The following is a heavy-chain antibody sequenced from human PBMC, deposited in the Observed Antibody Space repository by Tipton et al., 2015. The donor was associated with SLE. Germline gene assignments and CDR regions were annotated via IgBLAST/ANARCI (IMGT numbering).Heavy chain of an antibody. J-gene: IGHJ4*02. CDR2: INHSGST. CDR3: ARLPRITFLFDY. Sequence: LRLSCAVYGGSFSGYYWSWIRQPPGKGLEWIGEINHSGSTYYNPSLKSRVTISVDTSKNQFSLKLSSVTAADTAVYYCARLPRITFLFDYWGQGTLVTVSS. V-gene: IGHV4-34*01. D-gene: IGHD3-10*01. CDR1: GGSFSGYY.